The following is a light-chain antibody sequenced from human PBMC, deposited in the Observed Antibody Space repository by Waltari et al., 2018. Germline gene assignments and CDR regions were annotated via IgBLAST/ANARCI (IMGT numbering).Light chain of an antibody. CDR3: QQYNNWPPRYT. Sequence: EIVMTQSPATLSVSPGERATLSCRSSQSVTSNLAWYQKKPGQAPSLLIYCASTRATGIPDRFRGSGSGTEVTLTISSLQYEDWAVYYCQQYNNWPPRYTFGQGTKLEIK. V-gene: IGKV3-15*01. CDR2: CAS. CDR1: QSVTSN. J-gene: IGKJ2*01.